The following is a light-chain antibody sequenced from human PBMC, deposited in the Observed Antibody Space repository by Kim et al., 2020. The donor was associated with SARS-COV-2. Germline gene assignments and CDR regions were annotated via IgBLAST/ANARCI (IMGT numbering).Light chain of an antibody. CDR2: GDD. CDR3: ATHDESQVV. V-gene: IGLV1-44*01. Sequence: PGQRVPIFCAGSISNIGSNTLTWYQQRPGAAPKLLISGDDLRPPRVPDRFSGSKSGTSASLAISGLQSEDEADYYCATHDESQVVFGGGTQLTVL. J-gene: IGLJ3*02. CDR1: ISNIGSNT.